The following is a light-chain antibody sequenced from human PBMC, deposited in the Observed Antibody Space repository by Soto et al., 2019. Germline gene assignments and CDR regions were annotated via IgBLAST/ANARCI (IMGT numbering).Light chain of an antibody. CDR1: QSISTY. J-gene: IGKJ2*01. CDR2: AAS. Sequence: DIQMTQSPSSLSASVGDRVTITCRASQSISTYLNWYQQKPGKAPKLLIYAASSLHSGVPSRFSGSGSATDLTLTISGLQTEDVATYYCQQSYNTPPYTFGQGTKLEIK. V-gene: IGKV1-39*01. CDR3: QQSYNTPPYT.